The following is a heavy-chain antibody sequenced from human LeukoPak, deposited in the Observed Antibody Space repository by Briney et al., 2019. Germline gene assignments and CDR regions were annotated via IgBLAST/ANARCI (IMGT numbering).Heavy chain of an antibody. D-gene: IGHD5-18*01. J-gene: IGHJ4*02. CDR2: INPNSGGT. CDR1: GYTFTSYA. V-gene: IGHV1-2*02. Sequence: ASVKVSCKASGYTFTSYAMNWVRQAPGQGLEWMGWINPNSGGTNYAQKFQGRVTMTRDTSISTAYMELSRLRSDDTAVYYCARDGWRSFTAMVRWSRDYWGQGTLVTVSS. CDR3: ARDGWRSFTAMVRWSRDY.